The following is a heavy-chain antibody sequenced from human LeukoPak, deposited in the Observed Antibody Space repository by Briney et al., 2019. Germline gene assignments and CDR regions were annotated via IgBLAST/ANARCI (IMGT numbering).Heavy chain of an antibody. CDR1: GFTSSSYW. D-gene: IGHD6-19*01. CDR3: ARDRGSSGWYEFDY. CDR2: IKQYGSEK. V-gene: IGHV3-7*01. J-gene: IGHJ4*02. Sequence: GGSLRISCAASGFTSSSYWLSWVCQGPGEGLEWVANIKQYGSEKYYVDSVKGRFTISRDKAKNSLYLQMNSLRAEDTAVYYCARDRGSSGWYEFDYWGQGTLVTVSS.